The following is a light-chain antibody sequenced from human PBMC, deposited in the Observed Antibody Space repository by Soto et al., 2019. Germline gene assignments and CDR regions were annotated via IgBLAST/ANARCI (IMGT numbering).Light chain of an antibody. V-gene: IGKV1-5*01. J-gene: IGKJ1*01. CDR1: QSIINW. CDR2: GAS. Sequence: DVQMAQSPSTLSASVGGRVTITCRASQSIINWLAWYQQKPGKAPKLLIYGASSLESGVPSRFSGSGSGTEITLTITNLQPDDFATYYCQQYDSFSGTFGQGTKVDI. CDR3: QQYDSFSGT.